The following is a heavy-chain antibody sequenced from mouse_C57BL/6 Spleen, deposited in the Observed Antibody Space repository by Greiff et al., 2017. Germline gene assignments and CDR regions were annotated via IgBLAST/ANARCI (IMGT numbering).Heavy chain of an antibody. J-gene: IGHJ2*01. Sequence: EVQVVESGGGLVKPGGSLKLSCAASGFTFSSYAMSWVRQTPEKRLEWVATISDGGSYTYYPDNVKGRFTISRDNAKNNLYLQMSHLKSENTAMYSWEGGYEGNNYLNNWGKGTTLPVSS. CDR1: GFTFSSYA. V-gene: IGHV5-4*01. D-gene: IGHD2-3*01. CDR3: EGGYEGNNYLNN. CDR2: ISDGGSYT.